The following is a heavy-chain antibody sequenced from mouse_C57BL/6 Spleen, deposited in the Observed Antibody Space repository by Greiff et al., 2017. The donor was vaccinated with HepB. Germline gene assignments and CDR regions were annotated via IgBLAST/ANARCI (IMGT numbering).Heavy chain of an antibody. V-gene: IGHV1-53*01. D-gene: IGHD2-2*01. J-gene: IGHJ4*01. CDR1: GYTFTSYW. CDR2: INPSNGGT. CDR3: ARPEVTTDYAMDY. Sequence: VQLQQPGTELVKPGASVKLSCKASGYTFTSYWMHWVKQRPGQGLEWIGNINPSNGGTNYNEKFKSKATLTVDKSSSTAYMQLSSLTSEDSAVYYCARPEVTTDYAMDYWGQGTSVTVSS.